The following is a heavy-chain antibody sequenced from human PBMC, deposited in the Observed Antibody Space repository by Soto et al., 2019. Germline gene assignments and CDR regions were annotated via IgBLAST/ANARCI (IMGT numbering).Heavy chain of an antibody. J-gene: IGHJ4*02. Sequence: VQLVESGGGVVQPGRSLRLSCAASGFTFSSYGMTWVRQAPGKGLEWVAVIWYDGSNKYYADSVTGRFTISRDNSKNKLYLQMDSVRAEDTAVYYCAIDRRRYSYGCPDYWGQGTLVTVSS. V-gene: IGHV3-33*01. CDR1: GFTFSSYG. CDR3: AIDRRRYSYGCPDY. CDR2: IWYDGSNK. D-gene: IGHD5-18*01.